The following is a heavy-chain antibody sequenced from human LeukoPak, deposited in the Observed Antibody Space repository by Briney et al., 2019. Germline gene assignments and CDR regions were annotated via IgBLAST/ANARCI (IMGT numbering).Heavy chain of an antibody. J-gene: IGHJ4*02. CDR2: ISGSGGGT. CDR1: GLTFSSYA. V-gene: IGHV3-23*01. CDR3: AKRQVVGDGGFDY. D-gene: IGHD6-19*01. Sequence: PGGSLRLSCAASGLTFSSYAMNWVRQAPGKGLEWVSAISGSGGGTYYEDSVKGRFTISRDNSKNTLYLQVNSLRAEDTAVYYRAKRQVVGDGGFDYWGQGTLVTVSS.